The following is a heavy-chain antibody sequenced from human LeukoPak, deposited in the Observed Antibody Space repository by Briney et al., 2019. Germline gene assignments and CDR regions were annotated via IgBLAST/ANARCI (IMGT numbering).Heavy chain of an antibody. Sequence: GGSLRLSCAASGFTFSSYWMSWVRQAPGKGLEWVANIKQDGSEKCYVDSVKGRFTISRDNAKNSLYLQMNSLRAEDTAVYYCARGDSYGSYYFDYWGQGTLVTVSS. CDR3: ARGDSYGSYYFDY. J-gene: IGHJ4*02. V-gene: IGHV3-7*03. CDR2: IKQDGSEK. CDR1: GFTFSSYW. D-gene: IGHD5-18*01.